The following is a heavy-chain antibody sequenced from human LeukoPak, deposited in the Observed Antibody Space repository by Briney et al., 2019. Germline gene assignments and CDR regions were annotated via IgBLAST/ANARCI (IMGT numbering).Heavy chain of an antibody. CDR1: GYTFTSYY. J-gene: IGHJ4*02. V-gene: IGHV1-69*05. CDR3: ARVAAAGYPFDY. D-gene: IGHD6-13*01. Sequence: GASVKVSCKASGYTFTSYYMHWVRQAPGQGLEWMGGIIPIFGTANYAQKFQGRVTITTDESTSTAYMELSSLRSEDTAVYYCARVAAAGYPFDYWGQGTLVTVSS. CDR2: IIPIFGTA.